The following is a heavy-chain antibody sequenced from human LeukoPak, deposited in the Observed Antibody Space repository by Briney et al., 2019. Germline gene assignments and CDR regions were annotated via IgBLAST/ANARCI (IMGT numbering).Heavy chain of an antibody. CDR1: GGTFSSYA. CDR3: ARGTVLRYFDWLLWDAFDI. Sequence: ASVKVSCKASGGTFSSYAISWVRQAPGQGLEWMGRIIPIFGTANYAQKFQGRVTITADESTSTAYMELSSLRSEDTAVYYCARGTVLRYFDWLLWDAFDIWGQGTMSPSLQ. CDR2: IIPIFGTA. D-gene: IGHD3-9*01. J-gene: IGHJ3*02. V-gene: IGHV1-69*13.